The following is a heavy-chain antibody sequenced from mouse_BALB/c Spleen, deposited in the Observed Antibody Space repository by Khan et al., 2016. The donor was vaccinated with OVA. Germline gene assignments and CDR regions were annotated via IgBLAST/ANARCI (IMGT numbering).Heavy chain of an antibody. J-gene: IGHJ3*01. CDR2: IYPGSGTT. V-gene: IGHV1-81*01. CDR1: GYTFTDYV. D-gene: IGHD1-1*01. CDR3: ARSYDGAWFAY. Sequence: QVQLQQSGPELVKPGASVKMSCRASGYTFTDYVITWVKQRTGQGLEWIGEIYPGSGTTYYNEKFKDKATLTADKSSKTAYMQLSSLTSEDSAVYFCARSYDGAWFAYWGQGTLVTASA.